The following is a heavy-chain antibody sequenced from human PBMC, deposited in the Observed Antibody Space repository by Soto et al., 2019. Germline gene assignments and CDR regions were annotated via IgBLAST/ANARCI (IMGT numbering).Heavy chain of an antibody. D-gene: IGHD3-10*01. J-gene: IGHJ6*02. Sequence: PGGSLRLSCAASGFTFTSYSMNWVRRAPGKGLEWVSYISSSSSTIYYADSVKGRFTISRDNAKNSLYLQMNSLRAEDTAVYYCARDNGIYGSGSYYNVAIHHARQPYYGMDVWGQGTTVTVSS. CDR3: ARDNGIYGSGSYYNVAIHHARQPYYGMDV. CDR1: GFTFTSYS. V-gene: IGHV3-48*01. CDR2: ISSSSSTI.